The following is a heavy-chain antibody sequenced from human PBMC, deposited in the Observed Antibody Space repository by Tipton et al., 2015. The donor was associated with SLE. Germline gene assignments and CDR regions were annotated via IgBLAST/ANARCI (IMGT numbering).Heavy chain of an antibody. CDR2: ITPIFNTA. CDR3: ARGWTEVGATPSPYGY. D-gene: IGHD1-26*01. V-gene: IGHV1-69*05. Sequence: QLVQSGAEVKKPGSSVKVSCKASGGTFSRYAINWVRQAPGQGLEWMGGITPIFNTAKYAQKFQGRVTITTDEPTSTAYMELSSLRSGDTAVYYCARGWTEVGATPSPYGYWGQGTLVPVSS. J-gene: IGHJ4*02. CDR1: GGTFSRYA.